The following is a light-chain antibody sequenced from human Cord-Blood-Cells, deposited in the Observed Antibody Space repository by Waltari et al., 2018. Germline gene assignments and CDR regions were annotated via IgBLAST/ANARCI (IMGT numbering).Light chain of an antibody. Sequence: SYELTQPSSVSVSPGQTARITCSGDVLAKKYARWFQQKPGQAPVLVVYKDSELPSGIPERFCGSGSGTTVTLTISGAQVEDEADYYCYSSADNNWLFGGGTKLTVL. CDR2: KDS. CDR1: VLAKKY. CDR3: YSSADNNWL. J-gene: IGLJ3*02. V-gene: IGLV3-27*01.